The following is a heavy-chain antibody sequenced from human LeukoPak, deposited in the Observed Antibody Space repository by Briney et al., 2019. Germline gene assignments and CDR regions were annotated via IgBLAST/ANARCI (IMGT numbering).Heavy chain of an antibody. CDR3: ARVCLRLGYERTNWFDP. V-gene: IGHV4-59*01. D-gene: IGHD2-15*01. J-gene: IGHJ5*02. CDR1: GGSISSYY. CDR2: IHYTGST. Sequence: PSETLSLTYTVSGGSISSYYWSWIRQSPGKGLEWIWYIHYTGSTNYNPSLKSRVTISVEKSKNQFSLKMTSVTAADTAVYYCARVCLRLGYERTNWFDPWGQGTLVTVSS.